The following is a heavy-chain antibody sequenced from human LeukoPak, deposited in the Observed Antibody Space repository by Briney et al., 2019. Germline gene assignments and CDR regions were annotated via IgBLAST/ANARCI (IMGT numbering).Heavy chain of an antibody. CDR2: MNPNSGNT. V-gene: IGHV1-8*01. CDR3: ARVADGSGWYLIGGGSTFDY. J-gene: IGHJ4*02. CDR1: GYTFTSYD. D-gene: IGHD6-19*01. Sequence: GASVKVSCKTSGYTFTSYDVNWVRQATGQGLEWMGWMNPNSGNTGYTQKFQGRVTMTRNTSISTAYMELSSLRSEDTAVYYCARVADGSGWYLIGGGSTFDYWGQGTLVTVSS.